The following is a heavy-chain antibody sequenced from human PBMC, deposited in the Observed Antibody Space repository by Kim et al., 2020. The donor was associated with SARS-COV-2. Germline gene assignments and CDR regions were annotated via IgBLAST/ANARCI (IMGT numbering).Heavy chain of an antibody. V-gene: IGHV4-34*01. J-gene: IGHJ4*02. Sequence: SETLSLTCAVYGGSFSGYYWSWIRQPPGKGLEWIGEINHSGSTNYNPSLKSRVTISVDTSKNQFSLKLSSVTAADTAVYYCARESTTVTYYFDYWGQGTL. D-gene: IGHD4-17*01. CDR1: GGSFSGYY. CDR3: ARESTTVTYYFDY. CDR2: INHSGST.